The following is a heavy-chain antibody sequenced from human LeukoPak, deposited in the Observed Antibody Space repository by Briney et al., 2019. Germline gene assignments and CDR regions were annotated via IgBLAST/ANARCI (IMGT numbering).Heavy chain of an antibody. CDR2: IRSKAYGGTT. CDR1: GFTFGDYA. D-gene: IGHD5-24*01. V-gene: IGHV3-49*03. Sequence: GGSLRLSCTASGFTFGDYAMTWFRQAPGKGLEWIGFIRSKAYGGTTEYAASVKGRFTISRDDSKSIAYLQMNSLKTEDTAVYYCSRVEIATIRVDDWGQGTLVTVSS. CDR3: SRVEIATIRVDD. J-gene: IGHJ4*02.